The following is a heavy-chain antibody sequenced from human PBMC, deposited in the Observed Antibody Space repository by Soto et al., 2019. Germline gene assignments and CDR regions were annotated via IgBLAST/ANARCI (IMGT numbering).Heavy chain of an antibody. Sequence: EVQLVESGGGLVQPGGSLRLSCAASGFTFSLYSMSWVRQAPGKGLEWVSYISRSSTGIHYADSVKGRFTISRDDATISMHLQMNSRRDGDTAVYYCARAVTWGLDVWGQGTTVSISS. V-gene: IGHV3-48*02. CDR3: ARAVTWGLDV. D-gene: IGHD3-10*01. J-gene: IGHJ6*02. CDR2: ISRSSTGI. CDR1: GFTFSLYS.